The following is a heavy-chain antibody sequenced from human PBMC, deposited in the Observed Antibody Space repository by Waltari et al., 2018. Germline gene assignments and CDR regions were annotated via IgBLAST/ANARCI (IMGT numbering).Heavy chain of an antibody. V-gene: IGHV3-74*01. D-gene: IGHD3-10*01. CDR1: GFTFSSYW. J-gene: IGHJ2*01. Sequence: EVQLVESGGGLVQPGGSLGLSCVTYGFTFSSYWMHWVRQVPGKGLVWVSRINSDGSTTSYADSVKGRFTISRDNAKNTLYLQMNSLRADDTSVYYCARAQLTMARNLDLWGRGTLVTVSS. CDR3: ARAQLTMARNLDL. CDR2: INSDGSTT.